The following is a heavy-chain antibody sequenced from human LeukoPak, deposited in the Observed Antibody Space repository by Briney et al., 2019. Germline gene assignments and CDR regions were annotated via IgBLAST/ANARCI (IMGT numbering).Heavy chain of an antibody. D-gene: IGHD2-2*01. J-gene: IGHJ4*02. CDR1: GFTFSAYT. Sequence: GGSLRLSCAASGFTFSAYTMNWVRQAPGKGLEWVSSISSSSSNIYYADSVKGRFTISRDNAMNSVYLQMSSLRVEDTAVYYCARGYQRPDYWGQGTLVTVSS. CDR3: ARGYQRPDY. CDR2: ISSSSSNI. V-gene: IGHV3-21*01.